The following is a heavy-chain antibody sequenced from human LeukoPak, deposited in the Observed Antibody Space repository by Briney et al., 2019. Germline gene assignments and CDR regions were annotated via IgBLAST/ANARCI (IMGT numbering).Heavy chain of an antibody. CDR3: AKEDGHYGDSYFDY. V-gene: IGHV3-30-3*01. D-gene: IGHD4-17*01. Sequence: PGGSLRLSCAASGFTFSNFAMHWVRQAPGKGLEWVALISYDGSNKYYADSVKGRFTISRDNSKNTLYLQMNSLRAEDTAVYYCAKEDGHYGDSYFDYWGQGTLVTVSS. CDR1: GFTFSNFA. J-gene: IGHJ4*02. CDR2: ISYDGSNK.